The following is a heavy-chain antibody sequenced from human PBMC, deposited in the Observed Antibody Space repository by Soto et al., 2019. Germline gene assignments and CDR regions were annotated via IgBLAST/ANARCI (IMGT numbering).Heavy chain of an antibody. CDR1: GFTFSSYS. CDR2: ISSSSTI. D-gene: IGHD5-18*01. V-gene: IGHV3-48*01. J-gene: IGHJ4*02. Sequence: EVQLVESGGGLVKPGGSLRLSCAASGFTFSSYSMNWVRQAPGKGLEWVSYISSSSTIYYADSVKGRFTISRDNAKSSLYLQMNSLRAEDTAVYYCARDYSSYGPFDYWGQGTLVTVSS. CDR3: ARDYSSYGPFDY.